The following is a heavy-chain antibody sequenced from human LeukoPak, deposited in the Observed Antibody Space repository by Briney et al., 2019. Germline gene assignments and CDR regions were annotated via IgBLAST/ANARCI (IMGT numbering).Heavy chain of an antibody. CDR2: INPNSGGT. CDR3: ARDLGTGYLSY. J-gene: IGHJ4*02. CDR1: GYTFTGYY. V-gene: IGHV1-2*02. Sequence: ASVKVSCKASGYTFTGYYMHWVRQAPGQGLEWMGWINPNSGGTNYAQKFQGRVTMTRDTSISTAYMELSSLRSEDTAVYYCARDLGTGYLSYWGQGTLVTVSS. D-gene: IGHD3-22*01.